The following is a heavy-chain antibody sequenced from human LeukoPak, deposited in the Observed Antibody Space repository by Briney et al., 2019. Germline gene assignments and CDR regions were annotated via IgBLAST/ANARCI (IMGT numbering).Heavy chain of an antibody. D-gene: IGHD6-6*01. CDR2: IYPGDSDT. CDR1: GYRFTDYW. V-gene: IGHV5-51*01. Sequence: GESLKISCKGSGYRFTDYWIGWVRQMPGKGLEWMGIIYPGDSDTRYSPSFQGQVTISADKSISTAYLQWSSLKASDTAMYYCARHSSSSSLYYYYYGMDVWGQGTTVTVSS. CDR3: ARHSSSSSLYYYYYGMDV. J-gene: IGHJ6*02.